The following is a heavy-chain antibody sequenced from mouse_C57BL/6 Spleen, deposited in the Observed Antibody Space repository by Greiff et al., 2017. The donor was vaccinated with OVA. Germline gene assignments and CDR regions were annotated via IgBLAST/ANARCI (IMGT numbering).Heavy chain of an antibody. D-gene: IGHD2-4*01. Sequence: EVMLVESGGGLVQPGGSMKLSCAASGFTFSDAWMDWVRQSPEKGLEWVAEIRHKANNHATYYAESVKGRFTISRDDSKSSVYLQMNSLRAEDTGIYYCTRDYYYDYDGGIFAYWGQGTLVTVSA. CDR1: GFTFSDAW. J-gene: IGHJ3*01. CDR2: IRHKANNHAT. V-gene: IGHV6-6*01. CDR3: TRDYYYDYDGGIFAY.